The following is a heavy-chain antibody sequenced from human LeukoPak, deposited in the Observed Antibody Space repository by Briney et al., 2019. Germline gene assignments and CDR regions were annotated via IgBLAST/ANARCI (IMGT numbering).Heavy chain of an antibody. Sequence: ASVKVSCKASGYTFTSYDINWVRQATGQGLGWMGWMNPNSGNTGYAQKFQGRVTMTRNTSISTAYMELSSLRSEDTAVYYCARGRYYYDSSGYWAFDIWGQGTMVTVSS. CDR2: MNPNSGNT. CDR1: GYTFTSYD. J-gene: IGHJ3*02. CDR3: ARGRYYYDSSGYWAFDI. V-gene: IGHV1-8*01. D-gene: IGHD3-22*01.